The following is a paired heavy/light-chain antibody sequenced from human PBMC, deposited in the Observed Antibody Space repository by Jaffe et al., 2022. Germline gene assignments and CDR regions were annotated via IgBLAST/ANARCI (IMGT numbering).Light chain of an antibody. V-gene: IGKV1-9*01. CDR1: QGISSY. J-gene: IGKJ5*01. CDR2: AAS. Sequence: DIQLTQSPSFLSASVGDRVTITCRASQGISSYLAWYQQKPGKAPKLLIYAASTLQSGVPSRFSGSGSGTEFTLTISSLQPEDFATYYCQQLNSYPITFGQGTRLEIK. CDR3: QQLNSYPIT.
Heavy chain of an antibody. CDR3: ARGGYDYVWGSYRYGPDEI. CDR1: GGSISSGSYY. Sequence: QVQLQESGPGLVKPSQTLSLTCTVSGGSISSGSYYWSWIRQPAGKGLEWIGRIYTSGSTNYNPSLKSRVTISVDTSKNQFSLKLSSVTAADTAVYYCARGGYDYVWGSYRYGPDEIWGQGTLVTVSS. D-gene: IGHD3-16*02. V-gene: IGHV4-61*02. CDR2: IYTSGST. J-gene: IGHJ4*02.